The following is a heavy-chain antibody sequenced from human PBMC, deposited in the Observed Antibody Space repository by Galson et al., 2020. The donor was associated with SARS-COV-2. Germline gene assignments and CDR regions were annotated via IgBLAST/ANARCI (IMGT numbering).Heavy chain of an antibody. CDR1: GFSISFGYY. Sequence: SETLSLTCTVSGFSISFGYYWGWIRQPPGKGLEWIGSVNHSGRTYYNPSVKSRVTISLDTSKNQFSLKLTSVTAADTAVYYCARGGSSSSPLLDYWGQGTLVTVSS. D-gene: IGHD6-6*01. V-gene: IGHV4-38-2*02. CDR3: ARGGSSSSPLLDY. CDR2: VNHSGRT. J-gene: IGHJ4*02.